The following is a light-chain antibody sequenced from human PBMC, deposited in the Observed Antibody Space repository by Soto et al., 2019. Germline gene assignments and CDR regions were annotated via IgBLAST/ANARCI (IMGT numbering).Light chain of an antibody. CDR3: QQYSNWPPIT. J-gene: IGKJ5*01. V-gene: IGKV3-15*01. Sequence: ETVMTQSPATLSVSPGERATLSCRASQSVDSHLAWYRQKPGQAPRLLIYGASTRATGIPARFSGSGSGTEFTLTISSLQSEDFAVYYCQQYSNWPPITLGXGTRLEIK. CDR1: QSVDSH. CDR2: GAS.